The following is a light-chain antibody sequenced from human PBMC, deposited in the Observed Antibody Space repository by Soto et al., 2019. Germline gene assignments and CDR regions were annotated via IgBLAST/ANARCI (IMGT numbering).Light chain of an antibody. CDR3: ASLTTTSFV. CDR1: SSDVGAYNS. CDR2: EVS. J-gene: IGLJ1*01. Sequence: QSVLTHPASVSGSPGQSITISCTGTSSDVGAYNSVSWYQHHPDKAPKLMISEVSSRPSGVSDRFSGSKSGNTASLTISGLQAEDEADYYCASLTTTSFVFGTGTKVTVL. V-gene: IGLV2-14*01.